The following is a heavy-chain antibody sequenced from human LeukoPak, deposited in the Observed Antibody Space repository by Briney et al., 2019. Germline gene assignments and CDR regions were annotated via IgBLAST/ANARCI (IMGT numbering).Heavy chain of an antibody. V-gene: IGHV3-23*01. D-gene: IGHD6-19*01. J-gene: IGHJ5*02. CDR1: GFTFSSFD. CDR3: AKDHGGTGGWDSDH. CDR2: ISASGASI. Sequence: GGSLRLSCAASGFTFSSFDMSWVRQAPGKGLEWVSAISASGASIYYADSVKGRFTISRDNSKNTLYLQMNSLRAEDTAVYHCAKDHGGTGGWDSDHWGQGTLVTVSS.